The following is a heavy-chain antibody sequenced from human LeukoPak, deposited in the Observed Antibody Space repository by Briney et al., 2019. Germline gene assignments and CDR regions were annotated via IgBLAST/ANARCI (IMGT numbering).Heavy chain of an antibody. CDR1: GYSFTSYW. D-gene: IGHD3-22*01. V-gene: IGHV5-51*01. CDR2: IYPGDSDT. CDR3: ARHPSYYYDSSAYYIDY. Sequence: GESLKISCKGSGYSFTSYWIGWVRQMPGKGLEWMGIIYPGDSDTRYSPSFQGQVTISADKSISTAYLQWSSLKASDTAMYYCARHPSYYYDSSAYYIDYWGQGTLVTVSS. J-gene: IGHJ4*02.